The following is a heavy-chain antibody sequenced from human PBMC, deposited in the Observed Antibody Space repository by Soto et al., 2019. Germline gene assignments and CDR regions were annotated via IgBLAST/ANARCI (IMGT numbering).Heavy chain of an antibody. D-gene: IGHD3-16*02. CDR3: AKARDYIWGSYLADY. CDR2: ISGSGGST. J-gene: IGHJ4*02. Sequence: GGSLRLSCAASGFTFSSYAMSWVRQAPGKGLEWVSAISGSGGSTYYADSVKGRFTISRDNSKNTLYLQMNSLRAEDTAVYYCAKARDYIWGSYLADYWGQGTLVTVSS. V-gene: IGHV3-23*01. CDR1: GFTFSSYA.